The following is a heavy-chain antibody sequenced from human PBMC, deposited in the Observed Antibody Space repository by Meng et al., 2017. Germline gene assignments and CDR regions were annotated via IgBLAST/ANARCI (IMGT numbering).Heavy chain of an antibody. V-gene: IGHV3-43*01. Sequence: GESLKISCAASGFTFDDYTMHWVRPAPGKGLEWVSLISWDGGSTYYADSVKGRFTISRDNSKNSLYLQMNSLRTEDTALYYCAKSDYYYDSSGYWDYYYGMDVWGRGTAVTVSS. CDR2: ISWDGGST. CDR1: GFTFDDYT. D-gene: IGHD3-22*01. J-gene: IGHJ6*02. CDR3: AKSDYYYDSSGYWDYYYGMDV.